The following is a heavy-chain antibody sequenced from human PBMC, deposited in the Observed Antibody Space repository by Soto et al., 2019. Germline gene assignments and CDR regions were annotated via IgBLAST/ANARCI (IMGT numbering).Heavy chain of an antibody. D-gene: IGHD2-15*01. CDR2: ISGSGTIT. Sequence: EVQLLESGGGLVQPGGSLRLSCAASGFPFSSRAMSCVRQDPGKGLEWVSAISGSGTITYYADSVKGRFTISRDTSKNTLDLQMNSLRADDTDVYYCAEWARYCSGADCRAWGQGTLVTVSS. CDR1: GFPFSSRA. J-gene: IGHJ5*02. CDR3: AEWARYCSGADCRA. V-gene: IGHV3-23*01.